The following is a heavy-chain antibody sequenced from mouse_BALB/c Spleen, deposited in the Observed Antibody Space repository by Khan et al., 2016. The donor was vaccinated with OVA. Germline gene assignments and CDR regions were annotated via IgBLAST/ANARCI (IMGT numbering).Heavy chain of an antibody. Sequence: VQLQQSGAELMKPGASVKISCKATGYIFSSYWIEWVKQRPGHGLEWIGEILPGSGTTNYNEKFKGKATFTAETSSNTAYMQLRSLTSEDSAVYYCARYGNHWNFDVWGAGTTVTVSS. V-gene: IGHV1-9*01. J-gene: IGHJ1*01. CDR2: ILPGSGTT. D-gene: IGHD2-1*01. CDR3: ARYGNHWNFDV. CDR1: GYIFSSYW.